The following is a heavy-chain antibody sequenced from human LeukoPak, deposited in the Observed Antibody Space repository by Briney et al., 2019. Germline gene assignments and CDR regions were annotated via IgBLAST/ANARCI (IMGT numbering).Heavy chain of an antibody. CDR1: GGSFSGYY. CDR2: INHSGST. D-gene: IGHD2-15*01. J-gene: IGHJ4*02. V-gene: IGHV4-34*01. Sequence: KPSETLSLTCAVYGGSFSGYYLSWIRQPPGKGLEWIGEINHSGSTNYNPSLKSRVTISVDTSKNQFSLKLSSVTAADTAVYYCARECSGGSCLDYWGQGTLVTVSS. CDR3: ARECSGGSCLDY.